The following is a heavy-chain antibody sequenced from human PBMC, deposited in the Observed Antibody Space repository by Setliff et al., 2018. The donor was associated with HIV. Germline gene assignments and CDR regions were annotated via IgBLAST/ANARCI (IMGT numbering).Heavy chain of an antibody. Sequence: ASVKVSCKASGYNFTSNGISWVRQAPGQGLEWMGRISASKGNTKYTQDFQGRVTMTTDTSTSTVYMELRSLRSDDTAVNYCARDQGFWSGFTYNYYMDVWGKGTTVTVSS. CDR3: ARDQGFWSGFTYNYYMDV. CDR1: GYNFTSNG. J-gene: IGHJ6*03. D-gene: IGHD3-3*01. V-gene: IGHV1-18*01. CDR2: ISASKGNT.